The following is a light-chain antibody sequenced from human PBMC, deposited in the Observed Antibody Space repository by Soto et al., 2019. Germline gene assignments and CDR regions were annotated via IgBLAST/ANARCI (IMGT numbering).Light chain of an antibody. Sequence: DIQMTQSPPSLSASVGDRVTITCQASQDISNYLNWYQQKPGKAPKLLIYDASNLETGVPSMFSGSGSGTDFVLTISSLQPEDIATYYCQQYDNPYTFGQGTKLEIK. J-gene: IGKJ2*01. V-gene: IGKV1-33*01. CDR3: QQYDNPYT. CDR2: DAS. CDR1: QDISNY.